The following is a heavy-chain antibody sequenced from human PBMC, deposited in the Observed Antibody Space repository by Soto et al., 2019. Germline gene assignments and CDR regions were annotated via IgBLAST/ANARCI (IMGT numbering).Heavy chain of an antibody. CDR3: ARDFGRHCSSTRCATFYFDY. CDR1: GGSSSGYY. CDR2: INPSGVS. V-gene: IGHV4-34*01. Sequence: SETLSLTCAVYGGSSSGYYWSWIRQPPGKGLEWIGEINPSGVSNYNPSLKSRVTISVDTSKNQFSLELTSVTATDTAVYYCARDFGRHCSSTRCATFYFDYWGQGTLVTVSS. D-gene: IGHD2-2*01. J-gene: IGHJ4*02.